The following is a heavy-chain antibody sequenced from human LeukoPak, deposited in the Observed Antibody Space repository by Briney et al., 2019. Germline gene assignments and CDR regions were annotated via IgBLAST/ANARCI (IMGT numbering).Heavy chain of an antibody. J-gene: IGHJ6*02. V-gene: IGHV3-7*03. CDR2: INRDGSER. CDR1: GFTFSNYW. CDR3: ARRNAMDV. Sequence: GGSLRLSCAASGFTFSNYWMTWVRQAPGKGLEWVANINRDGSERYYVDSVKGRFTISRDDAKSSLYLRMNSLRAEDTAVYYCARRNAMDVWGQGTTVIVFS.